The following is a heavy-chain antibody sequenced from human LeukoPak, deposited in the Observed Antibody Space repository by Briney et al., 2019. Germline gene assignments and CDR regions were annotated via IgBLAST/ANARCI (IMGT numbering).Heavy chain of an antibody. J-gene: IGHJ4*02. V-gene: IGHV4-30-4*08. CDR1: GGSISSGDYY. CDR3: ARVTSRPLGVGY. D-gene: IGHD1-26*01. Sequence: SQTLSLTCTVSGGSISSGDYYWSWIRQPPGKGLEWIGYIYYSGSTYYNPSLKSRVTISVYTSKNQFSPKLSSVTAADTAVYYCARVTSRPLGVGYWGQGTLVTVSS. CDR2: IYYSGST.